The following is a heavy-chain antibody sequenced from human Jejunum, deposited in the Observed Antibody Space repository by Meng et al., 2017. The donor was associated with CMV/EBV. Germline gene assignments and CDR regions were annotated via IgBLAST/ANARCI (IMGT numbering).Heavy chain of an antibody. D-gene: IGHD6-13*01. J-gene: IGHJ4*02. CDR2: ISPYTGNT. V-gene: IGHV1-18*01. Sequence: QVQLVQSGAEVKKPGASVKVSCKASGYDFIDYGISWVRQAPGQGLEWMGWISPYTGNTNYAQKFQGRVTMTTDTSTSTAYMDLRSLRSDDTAVYFCARGGYISSWYVAPDYWGQGTLVTVSS. CDR1: GYDFIDYG. CDR3: ARGGYISSWYVAPDY.